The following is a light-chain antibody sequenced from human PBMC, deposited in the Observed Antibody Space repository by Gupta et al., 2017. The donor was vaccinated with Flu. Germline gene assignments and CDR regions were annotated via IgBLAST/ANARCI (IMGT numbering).Light chain of an antibody. CDR3: TAWDDRLNALV. Sequence: QSVLPQPPSASGTPGQRVAISCSGSSTNIGSNGVNWSQMPPGTAPRLLIYSNNQRTAGVPDRFSASKSGTSASLAIXGXQSEEEXDYYCTAWDDRLNALVFGGGTKLTVL. J-gene: IGLJ2*01. CDR1: STNIGSNG. CDR2: SNN. V-gene: IGLV1-44*01.